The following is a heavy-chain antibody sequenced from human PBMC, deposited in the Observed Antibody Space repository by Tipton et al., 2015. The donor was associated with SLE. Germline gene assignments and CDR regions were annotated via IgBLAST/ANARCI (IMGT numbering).Heavy chain of an antibody. J-gene: IGHJ3*02. Sequence: SLRLSCAAYGFNVRSNYIAWVRQAPGKGLEWVSVIYGGSAIYYADSVKGRFTTSRHNSKNTVYLDMNSLRPDDTAVYYCAERYDTFEIWGQGTMVSVSS. CDR2: IYGGSAI. V-gene: IGHV3-53*04. D-gene: IGHD1-1*01. CDR3: AERYDTFEI. CDR1: GFNVRSNY.